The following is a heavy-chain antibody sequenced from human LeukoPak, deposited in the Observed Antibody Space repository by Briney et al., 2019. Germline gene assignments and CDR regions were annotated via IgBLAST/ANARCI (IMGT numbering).Heavy chain of an antibody. V-gene: IGHV3-7*01. J-gene: IGHJ4*02. CDR3: NTIFGVVKRFDY. CDR1: GFTFSTYW. CDR2: MRQDGGEK. Sequence: PWGSLRLSCVASGFTFSTYWMTWVRQAPGKGLEWVANMRQDGGEKYYVDSVRGRFTISRDNAKNSLYLQMNSLRADDTAVYYCNTIFGVVKRFDYWGQGTLVTVSS. D-gene: IGHD3-3*01.